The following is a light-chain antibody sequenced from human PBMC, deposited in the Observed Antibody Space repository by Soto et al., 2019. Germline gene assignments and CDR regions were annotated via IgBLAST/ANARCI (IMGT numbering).Light chain of an antibody. CDR3: QSYDSSLTAYV. J-gene: IGLJ1*01. CDR2: GNI. CDR1: SSNLGADYD. Sequence: QSVLTQPPSVSGAPGQRVTISCTGSSSNLGADYDVHWYQLLPGTAPKLLIYGNINRPSGVPDRFSGSKSATSASLAITGLQAEDEADYYCQSYDSSLTAYVFGPGTKLT. V-gene: IGLV1-40*01.